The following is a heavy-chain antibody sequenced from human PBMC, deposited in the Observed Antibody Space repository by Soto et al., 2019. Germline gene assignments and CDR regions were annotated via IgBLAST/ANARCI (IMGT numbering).Heavy chain of an antibody. V-gene: IGHV1-8*01. Sequence: SVKVSCKATGYSFTRHDINWLRQAAGRGLEWMGWMNPNSGNAVYAQKFQGRVTMTRNTSITTAYIEVTSLKSEDTAVYFCARGACNDYSHWFDHWRQGTLVTVSS. J-gene: IGHJ5*02. CDR3: ARGACNDYSHWFDH. CDR1: GYSFTRHD. CDR2: MNPNSGNA. D-gene: IGHD4-17*01.